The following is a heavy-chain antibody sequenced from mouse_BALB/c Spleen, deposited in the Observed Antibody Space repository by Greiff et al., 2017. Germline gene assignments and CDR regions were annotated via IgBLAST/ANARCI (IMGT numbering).Heavy chain of an antibody. Sequence: VQLQQSGAELAKPGASVKMSCKASGYTFTSYWMHWVKQRPGQGLEWIGYINPSTGYTEYNQKFKDKATLTADKSSSTAYMQLSSLTSEDSAVYYCARRSPWFAYWGHGTLVTVSA. CDR1: GYTFTSYW. CDR3: ARRSPWFAY. CDR2: INPSTGYT. J-gene: IGHJ3*01. V-gene: IGHV1-7*01.